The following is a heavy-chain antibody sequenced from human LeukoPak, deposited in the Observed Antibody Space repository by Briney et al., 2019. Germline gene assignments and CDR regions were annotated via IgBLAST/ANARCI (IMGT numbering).Heavy chain of an antibody. J-gene: IGHJ4*02. CDR2: IKHDGSEK. Sequence: TGGSLRLSCAASGFIFTNYFMSWVRQAPGKGLEWVASIKHDGSEKYYVDSVRGRFTISRDNTMNSLYLQMSSLKASDTAIYYCARSFGSGSYPYFFDYWGQGTLVTVSP. CDR3: ARSFGSGSYPYFFDY. D-gene: IGHD3-10*01. CDR1: GFIFTNYF. V-gene: IGHV3-7*03.